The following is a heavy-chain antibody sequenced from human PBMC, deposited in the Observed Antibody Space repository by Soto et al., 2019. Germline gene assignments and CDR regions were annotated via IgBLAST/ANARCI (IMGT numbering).Heavy chain of an antibody. D-gene: IGHD1-26*01. CDR3: ARERQWDPLPY. CDR2: VSGYNRNI. Sequence: VQLVQSGAEVKKPGASVKVSCEAYGYTFRNYGITWVRQAPGQGLEWIGWVSGYNRNINYAQKFEDRVTMTTDTSTSIAYLELRRLRIDDTAVYYCARERQWDPLPYWGPGTLLVVS. CDR1: GYTFRNYG. V-gene: IGHV1-18*01. J-gene: IGHJ4*02.